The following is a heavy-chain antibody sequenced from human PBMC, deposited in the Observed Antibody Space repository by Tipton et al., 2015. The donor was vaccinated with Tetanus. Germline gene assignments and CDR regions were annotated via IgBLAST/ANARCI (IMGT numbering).Heavy chain of an antibody. J-gene: IGHJ4*02. CDR3: ARNHYYGWGMDY. D-gene: IGHD3-10*01. CDR1: GFSVSRKY. CDR2: ITWNGDKI. V-gene: IGHV3-20*04. Sequence: SLRLSCAASGFSVSRKYMTWVRQAPGKGLEWVSDITWNGDKITYADSVKGRFAISRDNGKKSLYLQMDSLRAEDTALYYCARNHYYGWGMDYWGQGTLVTVSS.